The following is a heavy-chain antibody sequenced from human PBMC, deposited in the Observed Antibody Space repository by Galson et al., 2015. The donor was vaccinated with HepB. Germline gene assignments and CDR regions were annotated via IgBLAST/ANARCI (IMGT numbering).Heavy chain of an antibody. J-gene: IGHJ3*02. CDR2: FGGSGITI. D-gene: IGHD4-23*01. CDR3: APPKWATVVAFDI. V-gene: IGHV3-23*01. Sequence: SLRLSCAASGFIFSSPAMSWVRQAPGKGLEWVSGFGGSGITIHYADSVKGRFTISRDNSKNTLYLQMNSLRAEDTAVYYCAPPKWATVVAFDIWGQGTMATVSS. CDR1: GFIFSSPA.